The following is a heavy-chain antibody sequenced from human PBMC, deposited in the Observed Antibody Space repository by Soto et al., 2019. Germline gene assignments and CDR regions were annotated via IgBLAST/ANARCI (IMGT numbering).Heavy chain of an antibody. CDR3: ARRYGGAFDI. J-gene: IGHJ3*02. V-gene: IGHV4-34*01. CDR1: RLSFSVFY. Sequence: SGTLYLTCAVNRLSFSVFYWSWIRQPPGKGLEWIGEINHSGSTNYNPSLKSRVTISVDTSKNQFSLKLSSVTAADTAAYYCARRYGGAFDIWGQGTMVT. CDR2: INHSGST. D-gene: IGHD4-17*01.